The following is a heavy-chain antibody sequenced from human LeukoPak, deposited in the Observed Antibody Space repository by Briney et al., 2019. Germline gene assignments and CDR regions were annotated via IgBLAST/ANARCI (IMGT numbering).Heavy chain of an antibody. CDR3: ARDGYQVPTIFGTFDP. V-gene: IGHV1-8*01. Sequence: ASVKVSCEASGYTFTSYDINWVRQATGQGLEWMGWMNPNSGNTGFAQKFQGRVTMTRNTSISTAYMELSSLTSEDTAVYYCARDGYQVPTIFGTFDPWGQGTLVTVSS. CDR2: MNPNSGNT. J-gene: IGHJ5*02. CDR1: GYTFTSYD. D-gene: IGHD3-3*01.